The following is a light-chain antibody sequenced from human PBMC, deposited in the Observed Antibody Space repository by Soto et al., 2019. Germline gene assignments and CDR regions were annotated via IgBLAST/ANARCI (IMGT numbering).Light chain of an antibody. J-gene: IGLJ2*01. CDR2: DVS. CDR1: SSDVGGYNY. V-gene: IGLV2-11*01. Sequence: QSALTQPRSVSGSPGQSVTISCTGTSSDVGGYNYVSWYQQHPGKAPKLMIYDVSKRPSGVPDRFSGSKSGNTASLTISGLQAEDEADYYCCSYAASYNVVFGGGTQVTVL. CDR3: CSYAASYNVV.